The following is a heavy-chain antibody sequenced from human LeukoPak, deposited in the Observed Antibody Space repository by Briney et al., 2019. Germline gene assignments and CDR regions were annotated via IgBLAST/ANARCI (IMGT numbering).Heavy chain of an antibody. CDR2: ISDDVSNK. Sequence: QAGGSLRLSCAASGFTFSSYGMHWVRHALGKGVEWVAVISDDVSNKYYADSVKGRFNISRDNSKNTLYLQMNSLRAEDTAVYYCAKDGQGLTYYFDYWGQGALVTVSS. CDR3: AKDGQGLTYYFDY. V-gene: IGHV3-30*18. J-gene: IGHJ4*02. CDR1: GFTFSSYG. D-gene: IGHD1-14*01.